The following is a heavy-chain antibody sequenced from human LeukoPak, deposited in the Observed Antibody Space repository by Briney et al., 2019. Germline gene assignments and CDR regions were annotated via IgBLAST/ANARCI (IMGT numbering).Heavy chain of an antibody. CDR1: GFIFSRYG. D-gene: IGHD1-14*01. Sequence: GGSLRLSCEASGFIFSRYGMHWVRQAPGKGLEWVALISHDGSKRYCADSVKGRFTISRDNTKNTLYLQMNSLRPEDTAVYFCAKERYILDYWGQGTLVTVSS. CDR3: AKERYILDY. V-gene: IGHV3-30*18. J-gene: IGHJ4*02. CDR2: ISHDGSKR.